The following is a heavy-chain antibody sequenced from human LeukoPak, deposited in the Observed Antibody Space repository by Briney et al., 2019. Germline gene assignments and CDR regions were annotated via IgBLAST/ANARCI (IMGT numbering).Heavy chain of an antibody. D-gene: IGHD1-26*01. Sequence: SVTLSLTCTVYGYSITTNYYWAWIRQSPGTGLEGIGRVSTNGETYYDPSLKRRVIISVDTSKNEFSLRLTSVTAADTAVYYCVTPRSWELSDMAVWGKGTTVIVSS. J-gene: IGHJ6*03. CDR3: VTPRSWELSDMAV. V-gene: IGHV4-38-2*02. CDR2: VSTNGET. CDR1: GYSITTNYY.